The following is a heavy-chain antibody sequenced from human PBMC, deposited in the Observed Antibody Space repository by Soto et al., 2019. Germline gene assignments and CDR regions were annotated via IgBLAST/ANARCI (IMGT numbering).Heavy chain of an antibody. CDR3: ARHHYDFWSGYYESHNWFDP. CDR2: IYYSGST. D-gene: IGHD3-3*01. V-gene: IGHV4-39*01. CDR1: GGSISGSSYY. Sequence: PSETLSLTCTVSGGSISGSSYYWGWIRQPPGKGLEWIGSIYYSGSTYYNPSLKSRVTISVDTSKNQFSLKLSSVTAADTAVYYCARHHYDFWSGYYESHNWFDPWGQGTQVTVSS. J-gene: IGHJ5*02.